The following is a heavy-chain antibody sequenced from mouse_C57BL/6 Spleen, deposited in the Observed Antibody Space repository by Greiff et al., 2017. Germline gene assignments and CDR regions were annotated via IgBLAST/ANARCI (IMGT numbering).Heavy chain of an antibody. D-gene: IGHD1-1*01. J-gene: IGHJ2*01. V-gene: IGHV1-67*01. CDR2: ISTYYGDA. Sequence: LQLQQSGPELVRPGVSVKISCKGSGYTFTDYAMHWVKQSHAKSLEWIGVISTYYGDASYNQKFKDKDTMTVDKSSSTAYMELARLTSEDSAVYYCARKTTRLFFDYWGQGTTLTVSS. CDR1: GYTFTDYA. CDR3: ARKTTRLFFDY.